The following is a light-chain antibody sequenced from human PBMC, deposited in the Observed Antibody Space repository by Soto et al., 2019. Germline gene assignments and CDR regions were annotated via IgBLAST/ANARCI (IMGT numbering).Light chain of an antibody. V-gene: IGKV3D-15*01. J-gene: IGKJ4*01. CDR1: QSVSSN. Sequence: EIMLTQSPGTLSLSPGERATLYCRASQSVSSNHLAWHQQKPGQAPRLLIYGGSSRATGIPDRFSGSGSGTEFTLTITSLQSEDSAVYYCQEYNYWHPITFGGGTKVDIK. CDR2: GGS. CDR3: QEYNYWHPIT.